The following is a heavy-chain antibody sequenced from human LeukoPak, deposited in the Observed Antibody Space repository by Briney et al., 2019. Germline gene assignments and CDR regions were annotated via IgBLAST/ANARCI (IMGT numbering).Heavy chain of an antibody. V-gene: IGHV4-39*01. J-gene: IGHJ4*01. D-gene: IGHD6-19*01. CDR3: ARLTGGWYGGYYFDY. CDR2: VYYSGNT. Sequence: SETLSLTCTVSGGSIINSGYYWGWIRQPPGKGLEWIGSVYYSGNTYYNPSLKSRVTISVDTSKNQFSLKLRSVTAADTAMYYCARLTGGWYGGYYFDYWGHGTLVTVSS. CDR1: GGSIINSGYY.